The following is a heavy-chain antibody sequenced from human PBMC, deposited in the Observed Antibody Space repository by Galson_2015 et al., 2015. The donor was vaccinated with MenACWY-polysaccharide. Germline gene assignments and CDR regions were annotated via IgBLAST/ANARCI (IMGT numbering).Heavy chain of an antibody. J-gene: IGHJ1*01. D-gene: IGHD2-2*01. CDR3: ASLPLGNCGSVSCYGYFHH. CDR2: IYYSGRT. CDR1: GGSISSGDSY. V-gene: IGHV4-30-4*01. Sequence: LSLTCTVSGGSISSGDSYWSWIRQSPGKGLEWIGYIYYSGRTNYSPSLKSRATVSLDTSKNQFSLRLSFVTAADTAVYYCASLPLGNCGSVSCYGYFHHWGQGTLVTVSS.